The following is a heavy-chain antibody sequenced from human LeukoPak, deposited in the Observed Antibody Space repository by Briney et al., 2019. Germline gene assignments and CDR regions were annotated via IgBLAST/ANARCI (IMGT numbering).Heavy chain of an antibody. D-gene: IGHD6-19*01. CDR3: AIGYISVSYGMDV. V-gene: IGHV5-51*07. CDR2: IYPGDSDT. CDR1: GYSFTSYW. J-gene: IGHJ6*02. Sequence: GESLKITCKGSGYSFTSYWIGWVHQMPGKGLEWMGIIYPGDSDTRYSPSFQGQVTIPADKSISTAYLQWSSLKASDTAMYYCAIGYISVSYGMDVWGQGTTVTVSS.